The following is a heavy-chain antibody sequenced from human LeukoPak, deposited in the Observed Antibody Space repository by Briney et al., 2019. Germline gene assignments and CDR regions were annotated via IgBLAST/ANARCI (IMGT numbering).Heavy chain of an antibody. V-gene: IGHV1-18*01. J-gene: IGHJ6*02. D-gene: IGHD6-13*01. CDR2: ISAYNGNT. Sequence: ASVTVSCTASGYTFTSYGISWVRQAPGQGLEWMGWISAYNGNTNYAQKLQGRVTMTTDTSTSTAYMELRSLRSDDTAVYYCARDDSSSWFYLYYYYGMDVWGQGTTVTVSS. CDR3: ARDDSSSWFYLYYYYGMDV. CDR1: GYTFTSYG.